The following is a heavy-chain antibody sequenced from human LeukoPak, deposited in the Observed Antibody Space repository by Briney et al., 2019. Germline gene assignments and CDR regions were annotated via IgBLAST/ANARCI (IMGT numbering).Heavy chain of an antibody. CDR3: ARRPAYCGSSTSCYRPPYYYYYMDV. Sequence: ASVKVSCKASGYTFTGYYMHWVRQAPGQGLEWMGWINPNSGGTNYAQKFQGRVTMTRDTSISTAYMELSRLRSDDTAVYYCARRPAYCGSSTSCYRPPYYYYYMDVWGKGTTVTVPS. D-gene: IGHD2-2*01. J-gene: IGHJ6*03. CDR1: GYTFTGYY. CDR2: INPNSGGT. V-gene: IGHV1-2*02.